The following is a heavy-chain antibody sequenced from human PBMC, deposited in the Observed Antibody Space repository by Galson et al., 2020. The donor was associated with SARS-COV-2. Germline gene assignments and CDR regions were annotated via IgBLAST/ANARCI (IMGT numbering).Heavy chain of an antibody. Sequence: SETLSLTCTVSGGSISSGGYYWSWIRQHPGKGLEWIGYIYYSGSTYYNPSLKSRVTISVDTSKNQFSLKLSSVTAADTAGYYCAREVAARALCYYYDIDVWGKGTTVTVAS. V-gene: IGHV4-31*03. CDR2: IYYSGST. D-gene: IGHD6-6*01. J-gene: IGHJ6*03. CDR1: GGSISSGGYY. CDR3: AREVAARALCYYYDIDV.